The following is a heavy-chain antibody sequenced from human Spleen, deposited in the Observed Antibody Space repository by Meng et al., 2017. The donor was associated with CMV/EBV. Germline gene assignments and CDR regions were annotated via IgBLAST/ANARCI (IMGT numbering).Heavy chain of an antibody. D-gene: IGHD2-2*01. CDR3: ARGGGHCSSTSCFTSSGYYYGMDV. J-gene: IGHJ6*02. CDR2: INSNSGGT. V-gene: IGHV1-2*02. Sequence: ASVKVSCKASGYTFTGYYMYWVRQAPGQGLEWMGWINSNSGGTNYAQKFQGRVTMTRDTSISTAYMELSSLRSEDTAVYYCARGGGHCSSTSCFTSSGYYYGMDVWGQGTTVTVSS. CDR1: GYTFTGYY.